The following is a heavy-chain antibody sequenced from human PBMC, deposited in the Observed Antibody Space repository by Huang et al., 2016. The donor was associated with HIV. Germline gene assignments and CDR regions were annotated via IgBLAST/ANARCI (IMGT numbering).Heavy chain of an antibody. V-gene: IGHV4-61*09. Sequence: TLSLTCTVSGGSISTGNYDWSWIRQPAGKGLEWVGHLSTGGSANYNPPLKSRVAISLDTSKTQFSLNLSSVTAADSAVYYCARVESGYYDAFDIWGPGTTVTVSS. CDR3: ARVESGYYDAFDI. CDR1: GGSISTGNYD. D-gene: IGHD3-3*01. J-gene: IGHJ3*02. CDR2: LSTGGSA.